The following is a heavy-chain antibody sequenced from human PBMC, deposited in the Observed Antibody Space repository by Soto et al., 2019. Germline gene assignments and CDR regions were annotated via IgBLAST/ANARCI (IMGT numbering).Heavy chain of an antibody. D-gene: IGHD3-22*01. CDR2: ISSSGSTI. CDR1: GFTFSDYY. CDR3: ARDDYYDSSGNFDY. Sequence: PGGSLRLSCAASGFTFSDYYMSWIRQAPGKGLEWVSCISSSGSTIYFADSVKGRFTISRDNAKNSLYLQMNSLRAEDTAVYYCARDDYYDSSGNFDYWGQGTLVTVSS. V-gene: IGHV3-11*01. J-gene: IGHJ4*02.